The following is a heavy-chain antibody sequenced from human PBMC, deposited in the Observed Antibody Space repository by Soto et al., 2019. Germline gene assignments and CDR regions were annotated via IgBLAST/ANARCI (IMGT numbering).Heavy chain of an antibody. Sequence: QITLKESGPPLVKPTQTLTLTCTFSGFSLSADGVGVGWIRQPPGKALEWLALIYWDDDKRYRPSLKSRLTITTDTSKNQVVLTMPNMDPVDTATYYCAHAYGGTSWTNDAFDVWGQGTVVTVSS. D-gene: IGHD2-2*01. CDR3: AHAYGGTSWTNDAFDV. V-gene: IGHV2-5*02. CDR1: GFSLSADGVG. J-gene: IGHJ3*01. CDR2: IYWDDDK.